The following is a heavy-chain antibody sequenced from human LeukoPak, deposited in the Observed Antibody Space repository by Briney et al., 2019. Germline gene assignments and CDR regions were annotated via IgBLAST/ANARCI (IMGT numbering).Heavy chain of an antibody. Sequence: GGSLRLSCAASGFTFSSYAMSWVRQAPGKGLEWVSAISGSGGSAYYADSVKGRFTISRDNSKNTLYLQMNSLRAGDTAVYYCAKGQWLAHYYFDYWGQGTLVTVSS. D-gene: IGHD6-19*01. CDR3: AKGQWLAHYYFDY. V-gene: IGHV3-23*01. CDR1: GFTFSSYA. J-gene: IGHJ4*02. CDR2: ISGSGGSA.